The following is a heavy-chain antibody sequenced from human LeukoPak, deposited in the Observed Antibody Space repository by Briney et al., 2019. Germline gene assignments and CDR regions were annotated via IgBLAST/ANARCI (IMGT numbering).Heavy chain of an antibody. Sequence: ASVKVSCKASGYTFTGYYMHWVRQAPGQGLEWMGWMNPNSGNTGYAQKFQGRVTITRNTSISTAYMELSSLRSEDTAVYYCARGNALMRYYDFYYYYMDVWGKGTTVTVSS. V-gene: IGHV1-8*03. J-gene: IGHJ6*03. CDR3: ARGNALMRYYDFYYYYMDV. CDR2: MNPNSGNT. D-gene: IGHD3-3*01. CDR1: GYTFTGYY.